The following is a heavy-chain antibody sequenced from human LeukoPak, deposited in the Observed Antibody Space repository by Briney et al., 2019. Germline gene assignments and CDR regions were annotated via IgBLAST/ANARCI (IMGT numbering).Heavy chain of an antibody. Sequence: SETLSLTCAVYGGSFSGYYWSWIRQPPGKGLKWIGEINHSGSTNYNPSLKSRVTISVDTSKNQFSLKLSSVTAADTAVYYCARGPRGYSGRNLFDIWGQGTMVTVSS. CDR3: ARGPRGYSGRNLFDI. J-gene: IGHJ3*02. V-gene: IGHV4-34*01. CDR1: GGSFSGYY. CDR2: INHSGST. D-gene: IGHD5-12*01.